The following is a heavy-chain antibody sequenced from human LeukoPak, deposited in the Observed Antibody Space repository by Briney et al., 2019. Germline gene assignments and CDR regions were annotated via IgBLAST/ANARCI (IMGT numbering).Heavy chain of an antibody. D-gene: IGHD3-22*01. V-gene: IGHV3-30-3*01. CDR2: ISYDGSNK. CDR1: GFTFSSYA. CDR3: AREASRRGRDYYDSSGYYYVEGAGDY. Sequence: PGRSLRLSCAASGFTFSSYAMHWVRQAPGKGLEWVAVISYDGSNKYYADSVKGRFTISRDNSKNTLYLQMNGLRAEDTAVYYCAREASRRGRDYYDSSGYYYVEGAGDYGGQGPLVTVSS. J-gene: IGHJ4*02.